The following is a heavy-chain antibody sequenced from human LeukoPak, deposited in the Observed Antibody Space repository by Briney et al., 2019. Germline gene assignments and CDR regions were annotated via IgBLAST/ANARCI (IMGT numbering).Heavy chain of an antibody. CDR1: GGSISSCY. J-gene: IGHJ4*02. V-gene: IGHV4-4*07. CDR2: IYTSGST. CDR3: ARVDSSSRPGLIY. D-gene: IGHD6-13*01. Sequence: SETLSLTCTVSGGSISSCYWSWIRQPAGKGLEWIGRIYTSGSTNYNPSLKSRVTMSVDTSKNQFSLKLSSVTAADTAVYYCARVDSSSRPGLIYWGQGTLVTVSS.